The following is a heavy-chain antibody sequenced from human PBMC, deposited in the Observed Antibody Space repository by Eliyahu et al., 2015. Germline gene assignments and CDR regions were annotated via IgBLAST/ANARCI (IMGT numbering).Heavy chain of an antibody. V-gene: IGHV3-7*01. J-gene: IGHJ6*02. D-gene: IGHD6-19*01. CDR2: IKXDGSEK. Sequence: EVQLVESGGDXVQXGGSLXLSCAASGFTFXXXWMSWVRQAPXKGLEWVANIKXDGSEKYYVDSVKGRFTISRDNAKNSLYLQMNSLRAEDTAVYYCARVLRLVRSYYYYGMDVWGQGTTVTVSS. CDR3: ARVLRLVRSYYYYGMDV. CDR1: GFTFXXXW.